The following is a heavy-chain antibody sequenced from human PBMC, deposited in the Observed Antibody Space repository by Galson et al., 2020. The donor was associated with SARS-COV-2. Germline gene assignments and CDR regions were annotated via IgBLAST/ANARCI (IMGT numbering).Heavy chain of an antibody. CDR2: IYWDDDK. J-gene: IGHJ4*02. Sequence: SGPTLVKPTQTLTLTCTFSGFSLSTSGVGVGWIRQPPGKALEWLALIYWDDDKRYSPSLKSRLTITKDTSKNQVVLTMTNMDPVDTATYYCAHRVAQWDHGYFDYWGQGTLVTVSS. CDR3: AHRVAQWDHGYFDY. D-gene: IGHD1-26*01. CDR1: GFSLSTSGVG. V-gene: IGHV2-5*02.